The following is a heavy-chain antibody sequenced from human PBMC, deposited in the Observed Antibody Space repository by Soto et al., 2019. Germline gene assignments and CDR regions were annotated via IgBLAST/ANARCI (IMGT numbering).Heavy chain of an antibody. D-gene: IGHD3-9*01. Sequence: MDSGRTSGYSCTSYALHWGRKAPGQRLEWMGWINAGNGNTKYSQKFQGRVTITRDTSASTAYMELSSLRSEDTAVYYCARGLTGYLHYLDFWGEGTLVTVSS. J-gene: IGHJ4*02. CDR3: ARGLTGYLHYLDF. CDR1: GYSCTSYA. V-gene: IGHV1-3*01. CDR2: INAGNGNT.